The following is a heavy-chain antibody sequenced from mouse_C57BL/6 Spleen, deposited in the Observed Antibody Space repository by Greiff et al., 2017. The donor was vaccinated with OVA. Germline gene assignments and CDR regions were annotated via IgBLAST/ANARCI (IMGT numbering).Heavy chain of an antibody. V-gene: IGHV1-69*01. Sequence: QVQLQQPGAELVMPGASVKLSCKASGYTFTSYWMHWVKQRPGQGLEWIGEIDPSDSYTNYNQKFKGKSTLTVDKSSSTAYMQLSSLTSEDSAVYYCASLSRDYFDYWGQGTTLTVSS. D-gene: IGHD6-1*01. J-gene: IGHJ2*01. CDR1: GYTFTSYW. CDR2: IDPSDSYT. CDR3: ASLSRDYFDY.